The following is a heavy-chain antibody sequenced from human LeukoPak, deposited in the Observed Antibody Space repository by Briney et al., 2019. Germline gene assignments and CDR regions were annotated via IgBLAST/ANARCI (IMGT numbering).Heavy chain of an antibody. CDR2: INPNSGGT. V-gene: IGHV1-2*02. CDR1: GYTFTSYY. CDR3: ARNRLYGPKSEGGFDP. Sequence: ASVKVSCKASGYTFTSYYMHWVRQAPGQGLEWMGWINPNSGGTNYAQKFQGRVTMTRDTSISTAYMELSRLRSDDTAVYYCARNRLYGPKSEGGFDPWGQGTLVTVSS. J-gene: IGHJ5*02. D-gene: IGHD2-8*01.